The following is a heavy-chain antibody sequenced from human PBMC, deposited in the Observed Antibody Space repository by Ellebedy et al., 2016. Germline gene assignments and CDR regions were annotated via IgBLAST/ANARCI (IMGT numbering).Heavy chain of an antibody. CDR2: INPSGGST. Sequence: ASVKVSCXASGYTFTSYYMHWVRQAPGQGLEWMGIINPSGGSTSYAQKFQGRVTMTRDTSTSTVYMELSSLRSEDTAVYYCARTTPNDYGDYYYYGMDVWGQGTTVTVSS. J-gene: IGHJ6*02. V-gene: IGHV1-46*01. CDR3: ARTTPNDYGDYYYYGMDV. CDR1: GYTFTSYY. D-gene: IGHD4-17*01.